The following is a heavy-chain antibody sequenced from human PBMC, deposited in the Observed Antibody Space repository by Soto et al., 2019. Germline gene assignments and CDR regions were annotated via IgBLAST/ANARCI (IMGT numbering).Heavy chain of an antibody. Sequence: SETLSLTCTVSGGSIRSYYWSWIRQPPGKGLEWIGYIYYSGSTNYNPSLKSRVTISVDTSKNQFSLKLSSVTAADTAVYYCASRYCSGGSCYLDAFDIRGQGTMVTVSS. V-gene: IGHV4-59*01. D-gene: IGHD2-15*01. CDR3: ASRYCSGGSCYLDAFDI. CDR1: GGSIRSYY. CDR2: IYYSGST. J-gene: IGHJ3*02.